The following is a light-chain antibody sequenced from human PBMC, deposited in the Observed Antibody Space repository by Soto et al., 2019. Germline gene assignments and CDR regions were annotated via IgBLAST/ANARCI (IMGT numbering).Light chain of an antibody. J-gene: IGLJ2*01. CDR3: QSYDSSLSGHVV. CDR1: SSDVGGYNY. V-gene: IGLV2-14*01. CDR2: YND. Sequence: QAVLTQPASVSGSPGQSITISCTGTSSDVGGYNYVSWYQQHPGKAPKLLIYYNDNRPSGVPDRFSGSKSGTSASLAITGLQADDEADYYCQSYDSSLSGHVVFGGGTKLTVL.